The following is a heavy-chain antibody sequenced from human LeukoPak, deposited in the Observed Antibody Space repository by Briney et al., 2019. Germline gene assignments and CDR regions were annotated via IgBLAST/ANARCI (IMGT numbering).Heavy chain of an antibody. V-gene: IGHV3-48*01. CDR3: AKVPYYYYYYMDV. Sequence: GGSLRLSCAASGFTFSSYSMNWVRQAPGKGLEWVSYISSSSSTIYYADSVKGRFTISRDNSKNTLYLQMNSLRAEDTAVYYCAKVPYYYYYYMDVWGKGTTVTVSS. CDR2: ISSSSSTI. J-gene: IGHJ6*03. CDR1: GFTFSSYS.